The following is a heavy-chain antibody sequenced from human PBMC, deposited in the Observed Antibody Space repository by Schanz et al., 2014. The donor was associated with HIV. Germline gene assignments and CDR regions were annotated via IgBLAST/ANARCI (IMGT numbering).Heavy chain of an antibody. J-gene: IGHJ4*02. CDR3: AKPEYDSRGNSQSHFDY. Sequence: VQLVESGGGVVQPGRSLRLSCVASGFSFDSFGMHWVRQAPGKGLEWVSSISESGGRSYYADSVNGRFTISRDNSKNTLYLQMTTLRTEDTAVYYCAKPEYDSRGNSQSHFDYWGQGTLVTVSS. CDR2: ISESGGRS. CDR1: GFSFDSFG. V-gene: IGHV3-23*04. D-gene: IGHD3-22*01.